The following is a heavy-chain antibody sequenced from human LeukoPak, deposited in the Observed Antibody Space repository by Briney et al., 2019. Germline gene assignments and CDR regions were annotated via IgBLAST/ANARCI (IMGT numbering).Heavy chain of an antibody. CDR3: ARIEGSTFDY. CDR2: IYPGDSES. V-gene: IGHV5-51*01. CDR1: GYTFTSYW. Sequence: GESLKISCKGSGYTFTSYWIGWVRQMPGKGLEWMGIIYPGDSESKYSPSLQGQATISADKSISTAYLQWSSLKASDTAMYYCARIEGSTFDYWGQGTLVTVSS. J-gene: IGHJ4*02.